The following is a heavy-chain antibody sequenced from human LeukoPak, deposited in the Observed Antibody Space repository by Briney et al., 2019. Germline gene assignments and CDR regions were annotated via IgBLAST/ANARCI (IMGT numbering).Heavy chain of an antibody. Sequence: GGSLRLSCAASGFTFSSYSMTWVRQAPGKGLEWVSVIYSGGSTYYADSVKGRFTISRDNSKNTLYLQMNSLRAEDTAVYYCARVISGWSYYFDYWGQGTLVTVSS. CDR2: IYSGGST. V-gene: IGHV3-66*01. D-gene: IGHD6-19*01. CDR1: GFTFSSYS. J-gene: IGHJ4*02. CDR3: ARVISGWSYYFDY.